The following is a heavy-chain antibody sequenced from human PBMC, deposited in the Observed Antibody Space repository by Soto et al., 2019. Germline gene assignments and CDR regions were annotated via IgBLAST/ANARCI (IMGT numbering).Heavy chain of an antibody. CDR3: ARGGYYYDSSGYSPLDD. Sequence: SQTPSLTLAISGDSVSSNNAAWKWVRQSPTKRLEWLGRTYYRSKWYNDYAVSVKSRITINPDTSKNQFSLQLNSVTPEDTAVYYCARGGYYYDSSGYSPLDDWGQGTLVTVSS. CDR2: TYYRSKWYN. V-gene: IGHV6-1*01. CDR1: GDSVSSNNAA. J-gene: IGHJ4*02. D-gene: IGHD3-22*01.